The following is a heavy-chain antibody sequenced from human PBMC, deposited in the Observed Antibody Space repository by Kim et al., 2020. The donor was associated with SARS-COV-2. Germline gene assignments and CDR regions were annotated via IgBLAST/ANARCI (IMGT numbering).Heavy chain of an antibody. CDR3: ARGRAIEGCSSTSCYQGPNYFDY. CDR1: GGSFSGYY. J-gene: IGHJ4*02. D-gene: IGHD2-2*01. CDR2: INHSGST. Sequence: SETLSLTCAVYGGSFSGYYWSWIRQPPGKGLEWIGEINHSGSTNYNPSLKSRVTISVDTSKNQFSLKLSSVTAADTAVYYCARGRAIEGCSSTSCYQGPNYFDYWGQGTLVTVSS. V-gene: IGHV4-34*01.